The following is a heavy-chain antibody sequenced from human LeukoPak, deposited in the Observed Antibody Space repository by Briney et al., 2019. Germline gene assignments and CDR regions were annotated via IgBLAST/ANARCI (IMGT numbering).Heavy chain of an antibody. CDR2: ISGSGGNT. J-gene: IGHJ4*02. CDR3: AKDRQYSSGWYHY. Sequence: GGSLRLSCAASGFTFSNYAMSWVRQAPGKGLEWVSAISGSGGNTYYAGSVKGRFTISRDNSKNTLYLQMSSLRAEDTAIYYCAKDRQYSSGWYHYWGQGTLVTVSS. CDR1: GFTFSNYA. V-gene: IGHV3-23*01. D-gene: IGHD6-19*01.